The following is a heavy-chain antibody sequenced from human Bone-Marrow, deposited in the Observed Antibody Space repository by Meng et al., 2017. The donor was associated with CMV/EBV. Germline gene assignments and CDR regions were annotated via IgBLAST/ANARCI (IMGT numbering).Heavy chain of an antibody. V-gene: IGHV3-21*01. Sequence: GESLKISCAASGFTFSSYSMNWVRQAPGKGLEWVSSISSSSSYIYYADSVKGRFTISRDNAKNSLYLQMNSLRAEDTAVYYCARFKSDFDYWGQGILVTVSS. CDR1: GFTFSSYS. J-gene: IGHJ4*02. CDR2: ISSSSSYI. CDR3: ARFKSDFDY.